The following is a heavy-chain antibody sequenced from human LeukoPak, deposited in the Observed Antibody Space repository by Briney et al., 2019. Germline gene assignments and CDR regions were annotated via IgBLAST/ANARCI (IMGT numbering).Heavy chain of an antibody. J-gene: IGHJ4*02. Sequence: SETLSVTCTVSGGSIRSYYWGWIRQPPGKGLEWIGYIYYSGSTNYNPSLKSRVTISVDTSKNQFSLKLRFVTAADTAVYYCASPDSSGWYALDYWGQGTLVTVSS. CDR1: GGSIRSYY. CDR3: ASPDSSGWYALDY. D-gene: IGHD6-19*01. CDR2: IYYSGST. V-gene: IGHV4-59*08.